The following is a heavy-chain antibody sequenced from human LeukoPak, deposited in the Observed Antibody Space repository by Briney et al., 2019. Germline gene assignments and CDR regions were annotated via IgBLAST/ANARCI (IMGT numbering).Heavy chain of an antibody. CDR3: ARESATTFDY. V-gene: IGHV3-7*01. J-gene: IGHJ4*02. Sequence: GGSLRLSCAASGFTFSSYGMHWVRQAPGKGLEWVANIKQDGSEKYYVGSVKGRFTISRDNAKNSLYLQMNSLRAEDTAVYYCARESATTFDYWGQGTLVTVSS. CDR2: IKQDGSEK. CDR1: GFTFSSYG. D-gene: IGHD5-12*01.